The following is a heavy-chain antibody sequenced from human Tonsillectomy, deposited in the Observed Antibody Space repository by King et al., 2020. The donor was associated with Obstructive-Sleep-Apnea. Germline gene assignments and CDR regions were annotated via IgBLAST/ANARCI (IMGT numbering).Heavy chain of an antibody. CDR3: AKSETSFFYAPLGEGYYLDY. Sequence: VQLVESGGGLVQPGGSLRLSCAASGFIFRDYAMSWVRQAPGKGLEWVSGISGRGGNTYHAGSVKGRFSISRDNSKNTLYLQMNSLRDEDTAVYYCAKSETSFFYAPLGEGYYLDYWGQGTLVTVSS. D-gene: IGHD3-16*01. V-gene: IGHV3-23*04. CDR2: ISGRGGNT. J-gene: IGHJ4*02. CDR1: GFIFRDYA.